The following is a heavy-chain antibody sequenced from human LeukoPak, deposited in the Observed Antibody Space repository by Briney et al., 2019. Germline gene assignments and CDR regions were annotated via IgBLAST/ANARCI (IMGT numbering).Heavy chain of an antibody. D-gene: IGHD1-26*01. J-gene: IGHJ3*02. Sequence: SDTLSLTCAVSGYSISSNHWWGWIRQPPGKGLEWIGYIFYAGSTYCNPSLKSRVTISVDTSKNQFSLKLSSVTAADTAVYYCASPLGYSGRSDAFDIWGQGTMVTVSS. CDR2: IFYAGST. CDR1: GYSISSNHW. CDR3: ASPLGYSGRSDAFDI. V-gene: IGHV4-28*01.